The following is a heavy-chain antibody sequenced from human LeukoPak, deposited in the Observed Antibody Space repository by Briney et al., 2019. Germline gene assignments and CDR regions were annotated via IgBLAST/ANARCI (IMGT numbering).Heavy chain of an antibody. CDR2: ISSNGGST. Sequence: GGSLRLSCAASGFTFSSYAMHWVHQAPGKGLEYVSAISSNGGSTYYANSVKGRFTISRDNSKNTLYLQMGSLGAEDMAVYYCARGALGYCSSTSCFATQFGAWGQGTLVTVSS. J-gene: IGHJ5*02. V-gene: IGHV3-64*01. CDR1: GFTFSSYA. CDR3: ARGALGYCSSTSCFATQFGA. D-gene: IGHD2-2*01.